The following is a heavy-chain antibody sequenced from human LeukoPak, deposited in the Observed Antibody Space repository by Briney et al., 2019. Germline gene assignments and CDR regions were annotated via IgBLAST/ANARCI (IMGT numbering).Heavy chain of an antibody. V-gene: IGHV3-23*01. CDR2: ISGSGGTT. Sequence: GGSLRLSCAASGFTFKNYGMSWVRQAPGKGLEWVSAISGSGGTTYYADSVKGRFTISRDNSKNTLYLQMNSLRAEDTAVYYCARGNGDYDYWGQGTLVTVSS. J-gene: IGHJ4*02. CDR1: GFTFKNYG. CDR3: ARGNGDYDY. D-gene: IGHD1-1*01.